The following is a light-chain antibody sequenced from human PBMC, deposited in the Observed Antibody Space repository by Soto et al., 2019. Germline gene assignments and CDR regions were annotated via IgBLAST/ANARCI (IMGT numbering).Light chain of an antibody. J-gene: IGKJ1*01. CDR1: QSVSSN. CDR3: QQYNNWPKT. V-gene: IGKV3-15*01. CDR2: GAS. Sequence: EIVRPQSPSTLSVSPGERTTLSCRSSQSVSSNLAWYQQKPGQAPRLLIYGASTRATGIPARFSGSGSGTEFTLTISSLQSEDFAVYYCQQYNNWPKTFGQGTKV.